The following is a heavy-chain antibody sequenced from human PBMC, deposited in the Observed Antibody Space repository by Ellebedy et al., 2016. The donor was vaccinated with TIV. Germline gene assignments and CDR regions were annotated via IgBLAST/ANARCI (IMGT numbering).Heavy chain of an antibody. D-gene: IGHD3-22*01. Sequence: GESLKISCAASGFTFTSYAMSWVRQAPGKGLEWVSTISHTGTRTYYADSVEGRFTVSRDTSKKTLYLQMNSLRAEDTAIYYCAKRRGGGSDSSAPRYYFDSWGLGTLVTVSS. J-gene: IGHJ4*02. CDR1: GFTFTSYA. V-gene: IGHV3-23*01. CDR3: AKRRGGGSDSSAPRYYFDS. CDR2: ISHTGTRT.